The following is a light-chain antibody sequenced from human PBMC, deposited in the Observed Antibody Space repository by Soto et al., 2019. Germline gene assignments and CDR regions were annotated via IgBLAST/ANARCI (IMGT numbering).Light chain of an antibody. CDR1: KLGEKY. CDR2: QDT. CDR3: QAWDSSAAYYV. J-gene: IGLJ1*01. V-gene: IGLV3-1*01. Sequence: SYELIQPPSVSVSPGQTASITCSGDKLGEKYACWYQQKPGQSPVLVIYQDTKRPSGIPERFSGSNSGNTATLTISGTQAMDEADYYCQAWDSSAAYYVFGTGTKVTVL.